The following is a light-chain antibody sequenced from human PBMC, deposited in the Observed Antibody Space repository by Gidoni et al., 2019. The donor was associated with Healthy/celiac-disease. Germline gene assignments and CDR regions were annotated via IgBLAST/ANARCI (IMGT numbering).Light chain of an antibody. CDR2: AAS. V-gene: IGKV1-39*01. J-gene: IGKJ2*01. CDR3: QQSYSTLPYT. CDR1: QSISSY. Sequence: DIQMTQSPSSLSASVGYRVTITCRASQSISSYLNWYQQKPGKAPKLLIYAASSLQSGVPSRFSGSGSGTDFTLTISSLQPEDFATYYCQQSYSTLPYTFXQXTKLEIK.